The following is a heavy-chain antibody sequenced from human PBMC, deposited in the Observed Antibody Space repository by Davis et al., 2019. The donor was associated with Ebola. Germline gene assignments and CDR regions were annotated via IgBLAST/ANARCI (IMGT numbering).Heavy chain of an antibody. Sequence: SETLSLTCTVSGGSIRSYHWGWIRQPPGKGLEWIGTIYYIGSTYYNPSLKSRVTMSVDTSKNQFSLKLSSVTAADTAVYYCARQRGGAVALIDYWGQGTLVTVSS. D-gene: IGHD6-19*01. CDR2: IYYIGST. CDR1: GGSIRSYH. CDR3: ARQRGGAVALIDY. J-gene: IGHJ4*02. V-gene: IGHV4-39*01.